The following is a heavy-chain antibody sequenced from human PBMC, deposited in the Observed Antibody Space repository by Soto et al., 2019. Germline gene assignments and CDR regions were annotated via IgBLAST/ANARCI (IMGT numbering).Heavy chain of an antibody. V-gene: IGHV1-46*01. D-gene: IGHD3-3*01. CDR1: GYTFTSYY. Sequence: GAPVKVSCKASGYTFTSYYRHWVRQAPGQGLEWMGIINPSGGSTSYAQKFQGRVTMTRDTSTSTAYMELSSLRSEDPAVYYCPRAFSRGIFAPVVALGYWGQGSLVTVSS. CDR3: PRAFSRGIFAPVVALGY. CDR2: INPSGGST. J-gene: IGHJ4*02.